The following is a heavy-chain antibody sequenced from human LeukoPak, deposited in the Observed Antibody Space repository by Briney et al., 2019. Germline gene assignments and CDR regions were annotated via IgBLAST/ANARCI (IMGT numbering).Heavy chain of an antibody. CDR1: GGTFSSYA. CDR2: INPSAGST. D-gene: IGHD3-10*01. Sequence: ASVKVSCKASGGTFSSYAISWVRQAPGQGLEWMGIINPSAGSTTYAQKFQGRVTMTRDTSTSTVYMELSSLRSEDTAVYYCARGYYGSGSYRAFDYWGQGTLVTVSS. CDR3: ARGYYGSGSYRAFDY. J-gene: IGHJ4*02. V-gene: IGHV1-46*01.